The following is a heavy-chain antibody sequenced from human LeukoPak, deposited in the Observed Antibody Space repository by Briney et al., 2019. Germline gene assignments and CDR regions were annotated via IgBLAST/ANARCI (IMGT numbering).Heavy chain of an antibody. CDR3: ARDADLLYYFDY. Sequence: ASVKVSCKASGYTFTGYYMHWVRQAPGQGLEWMGWINPNSGGTNYAQKFQGRVTMTRDTSISTAYMELSRLRSDDTAVYYCARDADLLYYFDYWGQGTLVTVSS. J-gene: IGHJ4*02. CDR1: GYTFTGYY. V-gene: IGHV1-2*02. CDR2: INPNSGGT.